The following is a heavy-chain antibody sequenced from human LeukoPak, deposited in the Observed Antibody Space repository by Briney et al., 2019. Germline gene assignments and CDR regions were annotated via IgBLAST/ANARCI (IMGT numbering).Heavy chain of an antibody. J-gene: IGHJ4*02. CDR2: ISGSGGST. V-gene: IGHV3-23*01. CDR1: GFTFSSYA. CDR3: AKDSTVFGVATVYYFDY. D-gene: IGHD3-3*01. Sequence: GGSLRLSCAASGFTFSSYAMSWVRRAPGKGLEWVSAISGSGGSTYYADSVKGRFTISRDNSKNTLYLQMNSLRAEDTAVYYCAKDSTVFGVATVYYFDYWGQGTLVTVSS.